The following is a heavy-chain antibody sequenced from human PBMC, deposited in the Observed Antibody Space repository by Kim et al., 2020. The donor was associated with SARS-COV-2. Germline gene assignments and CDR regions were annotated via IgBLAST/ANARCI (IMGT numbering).Heavy chain of an antibody. J-gene: IGHJ4*02. CDR3: ARDGTRYYYDSSDSRV. D-gene: IGHD3-22*01. CDR2: IKQDGSEK. CDR1: GFTFSSYW. Sequence: GGSLRLSCAASGFTFSSYWMSWVRQAPGKGLEWVANIKQDGSEKYYVDSVKGRFTISRDNAKNSLYLQMNSLRAEDTAVYYCARDGTRYYYDSSDSRVWGQGTLVTVSS. V-gene: IGHV3-7*01.